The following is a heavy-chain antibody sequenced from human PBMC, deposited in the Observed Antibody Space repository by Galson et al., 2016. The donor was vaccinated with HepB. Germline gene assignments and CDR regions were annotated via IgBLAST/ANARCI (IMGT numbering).Heavy chain of an antibody. V-gene: IGHV4-31*03. J-gene: IGHJ5*02. D-gene: IGHD4-23*01. Sequence: TLSLTCTVPGGSISSGGYYWNWIRQHPGKGLEWIGYIYYSASTNNNPTYYNPSLKSRVTISLDTSKSQLSLKLSSVTAADTAVYYCARERDYGGNWFDTWGQGTLVTVSS. CDR1: GGSISSGGYY. CDR3: ARERDYGGNWFDT. CDR2: IYYSASTNNNPT.